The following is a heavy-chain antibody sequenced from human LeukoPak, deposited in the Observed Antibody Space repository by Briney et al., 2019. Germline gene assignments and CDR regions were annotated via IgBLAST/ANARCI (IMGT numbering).Heavy chain of an antibody. CDR2: ISYDGSNK. V-gene: IGHV3-30*18. Sequence: GGSLRLSCSASGFTFSSYGMHWVRQAPGKGLEWVAVISYDGSNKYYADSVKGRFTISRDNSKNSLYLQMNSLRAEDNGLYYCAKEMGRGYLGGVFDIWGQGTMVTVSS. D-gene: IGHD3-10*01. CDR1: GFTFSSYG. CDR3: AKEMGRGYLGGVFDI. J-gene: IGHJ3*02.